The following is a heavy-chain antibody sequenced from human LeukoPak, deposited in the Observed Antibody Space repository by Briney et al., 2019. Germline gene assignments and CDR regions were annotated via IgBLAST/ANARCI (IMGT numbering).Heavy chain of an antibody. CDR3: AREDSSGYLGY. CDR2: IYYSGST. J-gene: IGHJ4*02. Sequence: PSETLSLTCTGSGGSVSSNIYYWNWIRQPPGKGLEWIGYIYYSGSTNYNPSLKSRVTISVDTSKNQFSLKLTSLTAADTAVYYCAREDSSGYLGYWGQGTLVTVSS. D-gene: IGHD3-22*01. CDR1: GGSVSSNIYY. V-gene: IGHV4-61*01.